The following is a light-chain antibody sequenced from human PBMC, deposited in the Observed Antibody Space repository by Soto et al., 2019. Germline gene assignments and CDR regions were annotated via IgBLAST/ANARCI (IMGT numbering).Light chain of an antibody. Sequence: DLQMTQSPSSLSASVGDTVTITCRASQSISSYLSWHQQKPGKAPKLLIYAASSLQSGVPSRFSGSGSGTDFTLTISSLQPEDFATYYCQQSYNTPDTFGQGTKPEIK. CDR3: QQSYNTPDT. J-gene: IGKJ2*01. CDR1: QSISSY. CDR2: AAS. V-gene: IGKV1-39*01.